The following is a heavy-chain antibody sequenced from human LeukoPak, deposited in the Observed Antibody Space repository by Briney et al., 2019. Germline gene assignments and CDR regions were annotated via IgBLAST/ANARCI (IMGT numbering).Heavy chain of an antibody. CDR3: ARGGLGSSWNYYFDY. D-gene: IGHD6-13*01. Sequence: GGSLRLSGAASGFTFSSYWMSWVRQAPGKGLEWVANIKQDGSEKYYVDSVKGRFTISRDNAKNSLYLQMNSLRAEDTAVYYCARGGLGSSWNYYFDYWGQGTLVTVSS. J-gene: IGHJ4*02. CDR1: GFTFSSYW. V-gene: IGHV3-7*01. CDR2: IKQDGSEK.